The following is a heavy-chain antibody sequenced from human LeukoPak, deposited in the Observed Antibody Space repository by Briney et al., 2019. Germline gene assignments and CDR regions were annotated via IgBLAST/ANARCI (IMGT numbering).Heavy chain of an antibody. D-gene: IGHD6-13*01. CDR3: ARGLASSNWPHWFDP. V-gene: IGHV3-23*01. Sequence: PGGSLRLSCAASGFTFSSYAMSWVRQARGKGLEWVSAISGSGGSTYYADSVKGRFTISRDNSKNTLYLQMNSLRVEDTAVYHCARGLASSNWPHWFDPWGQGTLVSVSS. CDR1: GFTFSSYA. CDR2: ISGSGGST. J-gene: IGHJ5*02.